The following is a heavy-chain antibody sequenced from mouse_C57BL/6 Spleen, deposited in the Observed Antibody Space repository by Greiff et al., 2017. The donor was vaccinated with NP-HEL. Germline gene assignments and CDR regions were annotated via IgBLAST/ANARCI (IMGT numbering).Heavy chain of an antibody. CDR1: GYTFTSYW. J-gene: IGHJ4*01. V-gene: IGHV1-64*01. D-gene: IGHD1-1*02. CDR3: ARQRDYDAMDY. Sequence: QVQLQHPGAALFPPGASVKLSCKASGYTFTSYWMHWVKQRPGQGLEWIGMIHPNSGSTNYNEKFKSKATLTVDKSSSTAYMQLSSLTSEDSAVYYCARQRDYDAMDYWGQGTSVTVSS. CDR2: IHPNSGST.